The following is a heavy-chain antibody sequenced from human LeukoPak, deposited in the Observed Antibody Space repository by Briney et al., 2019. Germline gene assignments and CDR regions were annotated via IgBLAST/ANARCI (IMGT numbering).Heavy chain of an antibody. CDR3: ARGRVARGAFDI. J-gene: IGHJ3*02. Sequence: NPSETLSLTCTLSGDSICIYYWSWIRQPPGKGLEWIGYIYYSGSTNYNPSLKSRVTISVNTSKNQFSLKLSSVTAADTAVYYCARGRVARGAFDIWGQGTMVTVSS. CDR2: IYYSGST. D-gene: IGHD2-15*01. V-gene: IGHV4-59*01. CDR1: GDSICIYY.